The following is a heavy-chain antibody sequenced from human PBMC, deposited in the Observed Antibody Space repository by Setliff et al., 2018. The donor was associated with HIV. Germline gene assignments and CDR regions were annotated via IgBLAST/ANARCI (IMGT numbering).Heavy chain of an antibody. CDR3: ARDLTAMVTVDY. J-gene: IGHJ4*02. Sequence: GGSLRLACAAPGVSFSNYWMSWVRQAPGKGLEWVANIKHDGSEKYYVDSVKGRFTISIDNAKNSLYLQMNSLRDEDTAVYYCARDLTAMVTVDYWGQGTLVTVSS. D-gene: IGHD5-18*01. V-gene: IGHV3-7*01. CDR2: IKHDGSEK. CDR1: GVSFSNYW.